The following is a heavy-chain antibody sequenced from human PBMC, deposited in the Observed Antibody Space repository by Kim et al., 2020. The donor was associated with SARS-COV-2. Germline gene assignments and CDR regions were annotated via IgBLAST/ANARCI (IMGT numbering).Heavy chain of an antibody. Sequence: GGSLRLSCAASGFTFSSYAMSWVRQAPGKGLEWVSTISGSGDSTYNGDSVQGRFTISRDNSKNTLHLQMSSLRAEDTAVYFCAKGRGYCTGVSCYSDYWG. V-gene: IGHV3-23*01. CDR2: ISGSGDST. CDR1: GFTFSSYA. CDR3: AKGRGYCTGVSCYSDY. D-gene: IGHD2-8*02. J-gene: IGHJ4*03.